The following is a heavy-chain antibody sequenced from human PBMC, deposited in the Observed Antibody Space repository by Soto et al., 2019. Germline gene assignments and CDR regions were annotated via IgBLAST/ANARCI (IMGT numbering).Heavy chain of an antibody. CDR2: IYYSGST. CDR3: ARVSLLWFGEFKYFDY. Sequence: SETLSLTCTVSGGSISSYYWSWIRQPPGKGLEWIGYIYYSGSTNYNPSLKSRVTISVDTSKNQFSLKLSSVTAADTAVYYCARVSLLWFGEFKYFDYWGQGTLVTVSS. CDR1: GGSISSYY. V-gene: IGHV4-59*01. J-gene: IGHJ4*02. D-gene: IGHD3-10*01.